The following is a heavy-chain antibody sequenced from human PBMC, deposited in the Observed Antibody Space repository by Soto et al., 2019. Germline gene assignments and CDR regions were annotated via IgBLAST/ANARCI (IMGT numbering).Heavy chain of an antibody. Sequence: QVQLVQSGAEVKKPGASVKVPCKASGYTFTSYAMQWVRQAPGQRLEWMGWINAGNGNTKYSQKFQGRVTITSDTSASTDYMELSSLRSEDTAVYYCARDLGGWTDYWGQGTLVTVSS. CDR3: ARDLGGWTDY. V-gene: IGHV1-3*01. CDR2: INAGNGNT. J-gene: IGHJ4*02. D-gene: IGHD6-19*01. CDR1: GYTFTSYA.